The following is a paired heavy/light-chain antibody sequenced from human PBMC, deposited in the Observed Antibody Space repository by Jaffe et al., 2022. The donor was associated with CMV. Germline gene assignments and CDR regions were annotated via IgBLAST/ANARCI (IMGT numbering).Heavy chain of an antibody. CDR3: VRSRWSEYNWNPRQSYYFDY. CDR1: GFTFSGYS. D-gene: IGHD1-20*01. CDR2: ISTRNTAI. Sequence: DVQLVESGGDLVHPGGSLRLSCAASGFTFSGYSMNWIRQAPGKGLQWISYISTRNTAIYYADSVKGRFTISRDNDDNSLLLHMTSLREEDTAVYYCVRSRWSEYNWNPRQSYYFDYWGQGTLVIVSS. V-gene: IGHV3-48*02. J-gene: IGHJ4*02.
Light chain of an antibody. CDR1: ALPKRY. V-gene: IGLV3-10*01. Sequence: SYKLTQSPSVSVSPGQTARITCSGDALPKRYAYWYQQKSGQAPVLVIYEDNKRPSGIPDRFSGSSSGTTATLTITGAQVDDEADYYCYSTDMNTNPWFGGGTTLTVL. CDR2: EDN. J-gene: IGLJ3*02. CDR3: YSTDMNTNPW.